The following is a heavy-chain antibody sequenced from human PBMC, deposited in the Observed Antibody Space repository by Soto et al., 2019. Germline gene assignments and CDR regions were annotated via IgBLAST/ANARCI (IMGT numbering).Heavy chain of an antibody. D-gene: IGHD3-22*01. J-gene: IGHJ5*01. Sequence: SETLSVTCAVYGGSFSGHSCTWIRQSPGKGLEWIGDINHSGRVNYSPSLKSRVTISLDTSKNQFSLTLSAVTAADTAMYYCSTRAYDTNGYYRFDPWGQGTLVTVSS. CDR3: STRAYDTNGYYRFDP. CDR2: INHSGRV. CDR1: GGSFSGHS. V-gene: IGHV4-34*01.